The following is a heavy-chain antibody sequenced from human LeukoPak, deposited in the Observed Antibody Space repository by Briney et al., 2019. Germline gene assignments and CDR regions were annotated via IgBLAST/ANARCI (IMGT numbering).Heavy chain of an antibody. CDR3: AGGRGYDSSGYLGWYYYYGMDV. D-gene: IGHD3-22*01. Sequence: PSETLSLTCAVYGGSFSGYYWSWIRQPPGKGLEWIGEINHSGSTNYNPSLKSRVTISVDTSKNQFSLRLSSVTAADTAVYYCAGGRGYDSSGYLGWYYYYGMDVWGQGTTVTVSS. CDR1: GGSFSGYY. CDR2: INHSGST. V-gene: IGHV4-34*01. J-gene: IGHJ6*02.